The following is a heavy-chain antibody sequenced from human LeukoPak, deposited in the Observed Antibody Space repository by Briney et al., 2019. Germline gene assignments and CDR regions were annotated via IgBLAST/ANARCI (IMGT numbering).Heavy chain of an antibody. CDR1: GFMFSSNW. CDR3: AKSSSGGSCYSVGGCWFDP. J-gene: IGHJ5*02. CDR2: IKEDGTET. D-gene: IGHD2-15*01. V-gene: IGHV3-7*01. Sequence: GGSLRLSCAASGFMFSSNWMSWVRLAPGKGLEWVANIKEDGTETYYVDSVKGRFTISRDNSKNTLYLQIDSLRAEDTALYYCAKSSSGGSCYSVGGCWFDPWGQGTLVTVSS.